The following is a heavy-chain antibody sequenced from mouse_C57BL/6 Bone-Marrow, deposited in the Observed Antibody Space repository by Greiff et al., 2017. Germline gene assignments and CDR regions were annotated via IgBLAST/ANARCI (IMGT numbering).Heavy chain of an antibody. D-gene: IGHD1-1*01. CDR2: IDPEDGET. V-gene: IGHV14-2*01. J-gene: IGHJ4*01. CDR1: GFNIKDYY. Sequence: VQLKESGAELVKPGASVKLSCTASGFNIKDYYMHWVKQRTEQGLEWIGRIDPEDGETKYAPKFQGKATITADTSSNTAYLQLSSLTSEDTAVYYCSREDYGHYYAMDYWGQGTSVTVSS. CDR3: SREDYGHYYAMDY.